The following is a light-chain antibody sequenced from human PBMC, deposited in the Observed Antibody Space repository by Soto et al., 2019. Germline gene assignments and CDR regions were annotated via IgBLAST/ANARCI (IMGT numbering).Light chain of an antibody. J-gene: IGKJ1*01. V-gene: IGKV3-20*01. CDR3: QQYGSSSWT. CDR2: GAS. Sequence: IVLTQSPGTLSLSPGERATLSCRASQSVSSSYLAWYQQRPGQAPRLLIYGASSRATGIPDRFSGSGSGTDFTLTISRLEDEDFEVYYCQQYGSSSWTLGQGTTVDIK. CDR1: QSVSSSY.